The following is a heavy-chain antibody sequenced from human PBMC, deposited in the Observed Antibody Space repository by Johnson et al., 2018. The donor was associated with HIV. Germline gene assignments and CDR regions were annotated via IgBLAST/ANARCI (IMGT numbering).Heavy chain of an antibody. Sequence: VQLVESGGGLVQPGRSLRLSCAASGFTFDDYAMHWVRQAPGKGLEWVSGISWNSGSIGYADSVKGRFTISRDNSKNTLYLQMNSLGAEDTAVYYCAREGFWGSGSYYNPDAFDIWGQGTMVTVSS. CDR3: AREGFWGSGSYYNPDAFDI. J-gene: IGHJ3*02. D-gene: IGHD3-10*01. CDR2: ISWNSGSI. CDR1: GFTFDDYA. V-gene: IGHV3-9*01.